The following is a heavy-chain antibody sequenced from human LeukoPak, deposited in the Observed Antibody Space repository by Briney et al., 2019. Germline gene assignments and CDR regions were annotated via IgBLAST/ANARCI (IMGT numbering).Heavy chain of an antibody. CDR1: GFTFSSFA. CDR3: ATSASRHCSSTSCYYYYGVDV. CDR2: ISYDGSNK. J-gene: IGHJ6*02. V-gene: IGHV3-30*03. D-gene: IGHD2-2*01. Sequence: GGSLRLSCAASGFTFSSFAMSWVRQAPGKGRECVAVISYDGSNKYYADSVKGRFTISRDNSKNTLYLQMNSLRAEDTAVYYCATSASRHCSSTSCYYYYGVDVWGQGTTVTVSS.